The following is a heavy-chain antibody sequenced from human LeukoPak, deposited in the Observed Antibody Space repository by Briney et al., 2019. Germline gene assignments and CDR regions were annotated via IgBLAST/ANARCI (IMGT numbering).Heavy chain of an antibody. J-gene: IGHJ4*02. D-gene: IGHD1-14*01. CDR3: ARAMVWDHGDY. V-gene: IGHV3-7*01. CDR1: GFTFSSYW. Sequence: GGSLRLSCAASGFTFSSYWMNWVRQAPGKGLEWVANIKQDGSEKYYVDSVKGRFTVSRDNAKSSLYLQMNSLRAEDTAVYYCARAMVWDHGDYWGQGTLVTVSS. CDR2: IKQDGSEK.